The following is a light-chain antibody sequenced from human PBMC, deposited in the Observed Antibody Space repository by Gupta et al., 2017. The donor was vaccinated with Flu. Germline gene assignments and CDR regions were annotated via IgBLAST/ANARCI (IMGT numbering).Light chain of an antibody. J-gene: IGKJ1*01. CDR1: QSVSTS. Sequence: EIVMTQSPATLSVSQGERATLSCRASQSVSTSLVWYQQKPGQAPRLLIYGASTRATGIPARFSGSGSGTEFTLSISSLQSEDIAVYYCQQYSNWPRTFGQGTKVEV. CDR3: QQYSNWPRT. CDR2: GAS. V-gene: IGKV3-15*01.